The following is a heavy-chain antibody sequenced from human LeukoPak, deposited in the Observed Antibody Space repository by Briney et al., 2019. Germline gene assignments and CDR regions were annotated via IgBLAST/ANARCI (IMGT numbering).Heavy chain of an antibody. J-gene: IGHJ6*03. Sequence: GASVKVSCKASGYTFTSYYMHWVRQAPGQGLEWMGIINPSGGSTSYAQKFQGRVTMTRDTSTSTVYMELSSLRSEDTAVYYCAREVDSSSSGAFSYYYMDVWGKGTTATVSS. CDR3: AREVDSSSSGAFSYYYMDV. CDR1: GYTFTSYY. CDR2: INPSGGST. D-gene: IGHD6-6*01. V-gene: IGHV1-46*03.